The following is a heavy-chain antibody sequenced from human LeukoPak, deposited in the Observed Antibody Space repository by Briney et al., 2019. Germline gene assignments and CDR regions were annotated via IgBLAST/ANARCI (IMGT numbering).Heavy chain of an antibody. V-gene: IGHV1-2*02. D-gene: IGHD4/OR15-4a*01. J-gene: IGHJ3*02. CDR3: ARVPADGANGTPMGDAFDI. CDR1: GYTFTGYY. CDR2: INPNSGGT. Sequence: ASVKVSCKASGYTFTGYYMHWVRQAPGQGLERMGWINPNSGGTNYAQKFQGRVTMTRDTSISTAYMELSRLRSDDTAVYYCARVPADGANGTPMGDAFDIWGQGTMVTVSS.